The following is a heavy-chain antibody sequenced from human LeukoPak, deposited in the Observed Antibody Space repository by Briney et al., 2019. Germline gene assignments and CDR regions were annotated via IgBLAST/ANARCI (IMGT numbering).Heavy chain of an antibody. CDR1: GYAISSGYF. J-gene: IGHJ5*02. CDR3: ARRGYSGYGHDWFDP. D-gene: IGHD5-12*01. Sequence: SETLSLTCSVSGYAISSGYFWGWIRQPPGKGLEWIGTIYHSGSTYYNPSLKSRVTISVDTSNNQFSLKLNSVTAADTAVYYCARRGYSGYGHDWFDPWGQGTLVTVSS. V-gene: IGHV4-38-2*02. CDR2: IYHSGST.